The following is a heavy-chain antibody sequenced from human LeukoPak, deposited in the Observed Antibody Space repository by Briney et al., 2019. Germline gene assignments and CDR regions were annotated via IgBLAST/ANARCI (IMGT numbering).Heavy chain of an antibody. V-gene: IGHV3-30*19. D-gene: IGHD3-3*01. CDR2: ISYDGSNK. CDR1: GFTFSSYG. J-gene: IGHJ4*02. CDR3: ARDQFVYYDFWSGLAVN. Sequence: PGGSLRLSCAASGFTFSSYGMHWVRQAPGKGLEWVAVISYDGSNKYYADSVKGRFTISRDNSKNTLYLQMNSLRAEDTAVYYCARDQFVYYDFWSGLAVNWGQGTLVTVSS.